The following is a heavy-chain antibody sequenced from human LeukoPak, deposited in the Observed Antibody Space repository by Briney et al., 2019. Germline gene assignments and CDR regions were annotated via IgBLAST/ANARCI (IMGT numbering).Heavy chain of an antibody. CDR1: GGTFSSYA. J-gene: IGHJ3*02. Sequence: SVKVSCKASGGTFSSYAISWVRQAPGQGLEWMGGIIPIFGTANYAQKFQGRVTITADESTSTAYMELSSLRSEDTAVYYCAREGNYCSSTSCLYDAFDIWGQGTMVTVSS. V-gene: IGHV1-69*13. CDR3: AREGNYCSSTSCLYDAFDI. CDR2: IIPIFGTA. D-gene: IGHD2-2*01.